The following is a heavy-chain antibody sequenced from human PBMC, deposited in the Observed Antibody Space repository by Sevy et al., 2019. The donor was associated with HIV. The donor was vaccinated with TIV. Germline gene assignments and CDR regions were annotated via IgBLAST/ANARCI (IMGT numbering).Heavy chain of an antibody. J-gene: IGHJ4*02. Sequence: GGSLRLSCAASGLTPSTYGIHWVRQAPGKGLEWVAVIGYVGNKKFYADSVKGRFTISRDDSKNTVFLQMDSLSAEDTAVYYCARDPRIYGDYLLAYFDYWGQGTLVTVSS. CDR2: IGYVGNKK. CDR3: ARDPRIYGDYLLAYFDY. CDR1: GLTPSTYG. D-gene: IGHD4-17*01. V-gene: IGHV3-33*01.